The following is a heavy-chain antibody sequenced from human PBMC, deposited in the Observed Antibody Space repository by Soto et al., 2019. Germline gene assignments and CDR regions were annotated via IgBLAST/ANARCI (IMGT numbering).Heavy chain of an antibody. V-gene: IGHV5-51*01. Sequence: PGECLKISSTAAGTSCTYYCIGWLRPQRGKGLEWMGTIFLGGFDSSISPFVQGQVTISADKSTSTAYLQWSGLEASDTGMYYCARPKLHYFGRDSYYVLGYWYFDLWGRGTLVTVSS. CDR3: ARPKLHYFGRDSYYVLGYWYFDL. D-gene: IGHD2-21*02. J-gene: IGHJ2*01. CDR2: IFLGGFDS. CDR1: GTSCTYYC.